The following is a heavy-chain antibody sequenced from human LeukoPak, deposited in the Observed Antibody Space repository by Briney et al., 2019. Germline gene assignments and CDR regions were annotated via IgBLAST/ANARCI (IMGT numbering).Heavy chain of an antibody. J-gene: IGHJ5*02. CDR1: GDSFSINSAA. Sequence: SQTLSLTCAISGDSFSINSAAWNWIRQSPSRGLEWLGRTYQRSKWYNDYAVSVKSRITINPDISKNQFSLQLNSVTPEDTAVYYCARRLTQYDCFDPWGQGILVTVSS. CDR2: TYQRSKWYN. D-gene: IGHD2-2*01. CDR3: ARRLTQYDCFDP. V-gene: IGHV6-1*01.